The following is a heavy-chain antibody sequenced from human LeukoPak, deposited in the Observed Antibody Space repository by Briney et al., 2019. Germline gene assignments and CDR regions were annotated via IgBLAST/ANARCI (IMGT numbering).Heavy chain of an antibody. CDR3: ARHGISVPAGGFDP. V-gene: IGHV5-51*01. CDR1: GXXXXX. CDR2: XYPGDSDT. D-gene: IGHD2-2*01. J-gene: IGHJ5*02. Sequence: GESLKISCRGXGXXXXXXRXXPXXXXXXXXXXYPGDSDTXYSPSFQGQVTISADKSISTAYLQWSSLKASDTAMYYCARHGISVPAGGFDPWGQGTLVTISS.